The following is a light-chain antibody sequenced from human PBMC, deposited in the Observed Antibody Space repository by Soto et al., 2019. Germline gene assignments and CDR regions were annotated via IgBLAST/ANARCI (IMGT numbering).Light chain of an antibody. CDR3: QQYDDWPWT. CDR2: GAS. CDR1: QGVGSN. Sequence: DMVMTQSPATLSVSPGERATLSCRASQGVGSNLAWYQHKPGQAPRLLFYGASTAATGIPARFTGSESGTEFTLTISSLQSEDFAVYYCQQYDDWPWTFGQGTRVEIK. V-gene: IGKV3-15*01. J-gene: IGKJ1*01.